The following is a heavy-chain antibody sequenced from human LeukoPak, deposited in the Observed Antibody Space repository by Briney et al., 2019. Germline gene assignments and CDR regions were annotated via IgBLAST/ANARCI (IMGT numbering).Heavy chain of an antibody. D-gene: IGHD3-22*01. CDR3: ARRGYLKGVFDY. J-gene: IGHJ4*02. CDR1: GGAITSTNY. Sequence: SETLSLTCGVSGGAITSTNYWTWFSQPPGKGLKWIGSIYYSGSTYYNPSLKSRVTISVDTSKNQFSLQLSSVTAADTAVYYCARRGYLKGVFDYWGQGTLVTVSS. V-gene: IGHV4-39*07. CDR2: IYYSGST.